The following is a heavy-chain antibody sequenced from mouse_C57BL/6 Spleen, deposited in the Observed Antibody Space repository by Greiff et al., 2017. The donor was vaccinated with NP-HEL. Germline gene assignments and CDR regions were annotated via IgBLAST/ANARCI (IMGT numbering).Heavy chain of an antibody. CDR1: GFTFSSYA. CDR2: ISDGGSYT. V-gene: IGHV5-4*01. CDR3: ARGGYYYGSSSYFDV. D-gene: IGHD1-1*01. Sequence: VQLKESGGGLVKPGGSLKLSCAASGFTFSSYAMSWVRQTPEKRLEWVATISDGGSYTYYPDNVKGRFTISRDNAKNNLYLQMSHLKSEDAALYYCARGGYYYGSSSYFDVWGTGTTVTVSS. J-gene: IGHJ1*03.